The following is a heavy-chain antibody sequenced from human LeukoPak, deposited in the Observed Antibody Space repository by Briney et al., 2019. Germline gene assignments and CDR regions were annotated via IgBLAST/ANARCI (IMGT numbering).Heavy chain of an antibody. J-gene: IGHJ4*02. Sequence: GASVKVSCKASGGTFSSYAISWVRQAPGQGLEWMGGIIPIFGTANYAQKFQGRVTITTDESTSTAYMELSSLRSEDTAVYYCARTLPSLLWFGELYYWGQGTLVTVSS. CDR2: IIPIFGTA. V-gene: IGHV1-69*05. D-gene: IGHD3-10*01. CDR3: ARTLPSLLWFGELYY. CDR1: GGTFSSYA.